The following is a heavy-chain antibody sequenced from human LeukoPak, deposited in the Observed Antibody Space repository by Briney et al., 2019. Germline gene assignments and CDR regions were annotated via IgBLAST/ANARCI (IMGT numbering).Heavy chain of an antibody. Sequence: PGGSLRLSCAASGFTFSSYSMNWVRQAPGKGLEWVSSISSSSSYIYYADSVKGRFTISRDNAKTSLYLQMNSLRAEDTAVYYCARRGGTNSRYDILTGYYRYYFDYWGQGTLVTVSS. V-gene: IGHV3-21*01. D-gene: IGHD3-9*01. CDR1: GFTFSSYS. J-gene: IGHJ4*02. CDR3: ARRGGTNSRYDILTGYYRYYFDY. CDR2: ISSSSSYI.